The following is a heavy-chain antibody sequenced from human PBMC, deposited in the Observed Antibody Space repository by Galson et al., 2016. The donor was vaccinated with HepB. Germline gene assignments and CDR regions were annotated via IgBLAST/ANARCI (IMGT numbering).Heavy chain of an antibody. V-gene: IGHV4-61*01. CDR3: ARDQHGSYMPH. D-gene: IGHD1-26*01. J-gene: IGHJ4*02. CDR2: IQDTGNT. CDR1: GGSLSSDNYF. Sequence: TLSLTCTVSGGSLSSDNYFWSWVRQPPGKGLEWIGFIQDTGNTNCNPSLKSRVTISIDRSKNQFSLKLSSVTAADTAVYYCARDQHGSYMPHWGLGTLVTVSS.